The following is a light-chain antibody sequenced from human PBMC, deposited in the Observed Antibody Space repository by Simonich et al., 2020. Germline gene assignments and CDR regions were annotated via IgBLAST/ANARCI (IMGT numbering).Light chain of an antibody. Sequence: EIVLTQSPGTLSLSPGERATLSCRASQSVSSSYLAWYQQKPGPAPRLLIYGASSRANGIPDRFSGSGSGTDFTLTISRLEPEDFAVYYCQQYGSSPPYTFGQGTKLEIK. J-gene: IGKJ2*01. CDR3: QQYGSSPPYT. V-gene: IGKV3-20*01. CDR2: GAS. CDR1: QSVSSSY.